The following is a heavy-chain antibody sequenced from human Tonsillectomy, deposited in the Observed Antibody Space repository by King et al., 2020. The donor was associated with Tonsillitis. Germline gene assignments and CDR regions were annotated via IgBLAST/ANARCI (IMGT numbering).Heavy chain of an antibody. Sequence: VQLVESGGGLVQPGRSLRLSCGASGFTFNDYAMHWVRQAPGNGLEWVACLSWNSGGIGYADSVKGRFTISRDNAKNSLYLQRNSLRAEDTALYYCAKDKSSWYYFDYWGQGTLVTVSS. CDR1: GFTFNDYA. J-gene: IGHJ4*02. V-gene: IGHV3-9*01. CDR2: LSWNSGGI. CDR3: AKDKSSWYYFDY. D-gene: IGHD6-13*01.